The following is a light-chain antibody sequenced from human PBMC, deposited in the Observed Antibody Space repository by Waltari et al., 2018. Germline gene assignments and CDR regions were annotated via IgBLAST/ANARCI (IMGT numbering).Light chain of an antibody. J-gene: IGKJ1*01. Sequence: SCRANQSVVRSLAWYQQKPGQAPRLLIYDTSSRATGTPGRFSGSGSGTDFSLAISSLEPEDFAVYFCQHYVNLPVTFGQGTKVEI. CDR2: DTS. CDR3: QHYVNLPVT. V-gene: IGKV3-20*01. CDR1: QSVVRS.